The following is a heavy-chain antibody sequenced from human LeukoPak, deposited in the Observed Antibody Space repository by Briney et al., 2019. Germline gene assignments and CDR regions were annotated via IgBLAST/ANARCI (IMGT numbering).Heavy chain of an antibody. J-gene: IGHJ4*02. Sequence: GSSVKVSCKASGGSFSDYPINWVRQAPGQGLEWLGGIIPKYSASNYAQAFQGRVTITADESTNTVYMEMSGLRPEDTAVYYCATASTLWSASFDYWGQGTLVTVSS. D-gene: IGHD3-16*01. CDR3: ATASTLWSASFDY. CDR2: IIPKYSAS. CDR1: GGSFSDYP. V-gene: IGHV1-69*01.